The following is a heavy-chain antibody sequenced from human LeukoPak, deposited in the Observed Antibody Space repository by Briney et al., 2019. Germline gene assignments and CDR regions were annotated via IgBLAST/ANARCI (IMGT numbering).Heavy chain of an antibody. J-gene: IGHJ4*02. V-gene: IGHV3-7*01. Sequence: GGSLRLSCAASGFTFSSYGMSWVRQAPGKGLEWVAGIMEDGSVQKYVDSVRGRFTISRDNARNSLYLQMNSLRVEDTAVYYCAKDRVGGALEFWGQGTLAIVSS. D-gene: IGHD2-21*01. CDR2: IMEDGSVQ. CDR3: AKDRVGGALEF. CDR1: GFTFSSYG.